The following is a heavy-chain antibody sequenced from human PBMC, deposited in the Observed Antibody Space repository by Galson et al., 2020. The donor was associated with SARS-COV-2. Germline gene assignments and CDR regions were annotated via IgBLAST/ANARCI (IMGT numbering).Heavy chain of an antibody. CDR1: GYTLTELS. D-gene: IGHD2-21*02. J-gene: IGHJ4*02. V-gene: IGHV1-24*01. Sequence: ASVKVTCKVSGYTLTELSMHWVRQAPGKGLEWMGGFDPEDGETIYAQKFQGRVTMTEDRPTDTAYMALSSLIAEDTAVYYCATNYAYCGGDCVYFDYGGQGTLVTVSS. CDR3: ATNYAYCGGDCVYFDY. CDR2: FDPEDGET.